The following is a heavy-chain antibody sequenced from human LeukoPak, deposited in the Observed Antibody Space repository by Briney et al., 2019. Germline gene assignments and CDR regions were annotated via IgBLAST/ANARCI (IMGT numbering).Heavy chain of an antibody. Sequence: GASVKVSCKASGYTFTSYGISWVRQAPGQGLEWMGWISAYNGNTNYAQKLQGRVTMTTDTSTSTAYMELRSLRSDDTAVYYCARRIPPTYYYDSSGYYSYYYYYMDVWGKGPRSPSP. CDR1: GYTFTSYG. CDR2: ISAYNGNT. V-gene: IGHV1-18*01. CDR3: ARRIPPTYYYDSSGYYSYYYYYMDV. D-gene: IGHD3-22*01. J-gene: IGHJ6*03.